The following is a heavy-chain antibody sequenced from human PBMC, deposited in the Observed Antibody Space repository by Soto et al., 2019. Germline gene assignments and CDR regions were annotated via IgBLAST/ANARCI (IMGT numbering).Heavy chain of an antibody. J-gene: IGHJ6*02. D-gene: IGHD2-2*01. CDR1: GGTFSSYA. Sequence: ASVKVSCKASGGTFSSYAISWVRQAPGQGLEWMGGIIPIFGTANYAQKFQGRVTITADKSTSTAYMELSSLRSEDTAVYYCARGGNIVVVPAALGDTYYYYGMDVWGQGTTVTVSS. CDR2: IIPIFGTA. CDR3: ARGGNIVVVPAALGDTYYYYGMDV. V-gene: IGHV1-69*06.